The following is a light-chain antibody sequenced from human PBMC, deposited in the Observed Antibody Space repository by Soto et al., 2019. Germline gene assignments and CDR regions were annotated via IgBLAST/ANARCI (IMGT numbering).Light chain of an antibody. CDR3: QQYNYYST. J-gene: IGKJ1*01. CDR1: QSISRR. Sequence: DIQMTQSPSAMSASVGDRVTITCRASQSISRRLAWYQQKPGKAPKLLIYKTSSLERGVPSRFSGGGSGTSFTLTISSLQPEDFATYYCQQYNYYSTFGQGTKVDIK. CDR2: KTS. V-gene: IGKV1-5*03.